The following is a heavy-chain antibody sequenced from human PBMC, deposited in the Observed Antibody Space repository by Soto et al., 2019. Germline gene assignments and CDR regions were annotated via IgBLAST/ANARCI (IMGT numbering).Heavy chain of an antibody. CDR3: ARQPAEYYDISTGYKWFDP. CDR2: IYYSGST. Sequence: SETLSLTCTVSGGSISSSSYYWGWIRQPPGKGLEWIGSIYYSGSTYYNPSLKSRVTISVDTSKNQFSLKLSSVTAADTAVYYCARQPAEYYDISTGYKWFDPWGQGTLVTVSS. J-gene: IGHJ5*02. CDR1: GGSISSSSYY. D-gene: IGHD3-9*01. V-gene: IGHV4-39*01.